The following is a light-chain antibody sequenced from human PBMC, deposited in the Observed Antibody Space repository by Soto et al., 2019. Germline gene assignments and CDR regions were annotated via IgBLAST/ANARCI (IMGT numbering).Light chain of an antibody. V-gene: IGKV3-20*01. CDR1: QSVSSN. J-gene: IGKJ4*01. CDR3: QQYGSSPLT. CDR2: GAS. Sequence: EIVMTQSPATLSVSPGERATLSCRASQSVSSNFAWYQQKPGQTPRLLISGASNRATGIPDRFSGSGSGTDFTLTISRLEPEDFAVYYCQQYGSSPLTVGGGSKV.